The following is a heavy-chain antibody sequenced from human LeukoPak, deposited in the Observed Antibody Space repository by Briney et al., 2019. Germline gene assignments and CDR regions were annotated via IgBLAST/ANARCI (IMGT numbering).Heavy chain of an antibody. Sequence: ASVKVSCKASGYTFTSYGISWVRQAPGQGLEWMGIINPSGGSTSYAQKFQGRVTMTRDMSTSTVYMELSSLRSEDTAVYYCARDLEGAVTLDYWGQGTLVTVSS. CDR2: INPSGGST. CDR3: ARDLEGAVTLDY. V-gene: IGHV1-46*01. J-gene: IGHJ4*02. CDR1: GYTFTSYG. D-gene: IGHD4-17*01.